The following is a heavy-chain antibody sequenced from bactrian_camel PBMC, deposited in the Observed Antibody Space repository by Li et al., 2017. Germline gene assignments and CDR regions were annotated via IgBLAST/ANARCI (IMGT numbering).Heavy chain of an antibody. V-gene: IGHV3S40*01. Sequence: VQLVESGGGSVQAGGSLTLSCTVHGLTDMSTHLAWFRQDGEERWGVAAISTRGDRTYYAESAQGRFTISRDHAKSTVSLKMNSLKPEDTAMYYCAAGRTATYPLSKFEYNFWGQGTQVTVS. CDR3: AAGRTATYPLSKFEYNF. D-gene: IGHD3*01. CDR2: ISTRGDRT. CDR1: GLTDMSTH. J-gene: IGHJ4*01.